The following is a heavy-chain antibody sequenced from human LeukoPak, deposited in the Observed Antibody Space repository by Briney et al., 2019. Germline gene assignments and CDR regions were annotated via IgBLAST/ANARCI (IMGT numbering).Heavy chain of an antibody. D-gene: IGHD6-19*01. CDR2: IYTSGST. V-gene: IGHV4-4*07. J-gene: IGHJ5*02. Sequence: SETLSLTCTVSGGSISSYYWSWIRQPAGKGLEWIGHIYTSGSTNYNPSLKSRVTMSVDTSKNQFSLKLSSVTAADTAVYYCAREHYSSGLFDPWGQGTLVTVSS. CDR1: GGSISSYY. CDR3: AREHYSSGLFDP.